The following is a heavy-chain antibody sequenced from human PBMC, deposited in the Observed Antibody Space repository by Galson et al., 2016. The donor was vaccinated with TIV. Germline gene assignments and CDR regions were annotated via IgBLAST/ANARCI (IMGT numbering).Heavy chain of an antibody. CDR3: ARPGNYDGDRRGAFDL. D-gene: IGHD4-23*01. Sequence: SLRLSCAASGFTFSSWHMDWVRQAPGEGLEWISFITYTSATIYYADSVKGRFTVSRDNAKNSLYLQMNSLRAEDTAVYYCARPGNYDGDRRGAFDLWRQGTVVTV. J-gene: IGHJ3*01. V-gene: IGHV3-48*04. CDR2: ITYTSATI. CDR1: GFTFSSWH.